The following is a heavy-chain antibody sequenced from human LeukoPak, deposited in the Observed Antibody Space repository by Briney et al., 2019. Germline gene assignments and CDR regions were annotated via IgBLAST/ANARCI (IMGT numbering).Heavy chain of an antibody. CDR3: ARDYYDSSGYYLHFQH. CDR1: GYTFTGYY. CDR2: INPNSGGT. D-gene: IGHD3-22*01. J-gene: IGHJ1*01. Sequence: GASVKVSCKASGYTFTGYYMHWVRQAPGQGLEWMGWINPNSGGTNYAQKFQGRVTMTRDTSISTAYMELSRLRSDDTAVYYCARDYYDSSGYYLHFQHWGQGTLVAVSS. V-gene: IGHV1-2*02.